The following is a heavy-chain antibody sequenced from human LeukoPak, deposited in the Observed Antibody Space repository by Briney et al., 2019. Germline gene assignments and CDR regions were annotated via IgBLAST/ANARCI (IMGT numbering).Heavy chain of an antibody. Sequence: SETLSLNCTVSGGSISSYYWSWIRQPPGKGLDWIGYIYYSGSTNYNPSLKSRVTISVDTSKNQFSLKLSSVTAADTAVYYCASTPTSSGSYFWFDPWGQGTLVTVSS. CDR1: GGSISSYY. CDR2: IYYSGST. V-gene: IGHV4-59*01. J-gene: IGHJ5*02. CDR3: ASTPTSSGSYFWFDP. D-gene: IGHD1-26*01.